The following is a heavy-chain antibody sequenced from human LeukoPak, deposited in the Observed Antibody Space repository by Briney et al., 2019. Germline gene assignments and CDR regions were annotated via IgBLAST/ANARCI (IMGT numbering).Heavy chain of an antibody. V-gene: IGHV3-53*01. CDR1: GFTVSSNY. CDR3: ARVRGGTPPDYYMDV. CDR2: IYSGGST. Sequence: PGGSLRLSCAASGFTVSSNYMSWVRQAPGKGLEWVSVIYSGGSTYYADSVKGRFTISRDNSKNTLYLQMNSLRAEDTAVYYCARVRGGTPPDYYMDVWGKGTTVTVSS. D-gene: IGHD2-15*01. J-gene: IGHJ6*03.